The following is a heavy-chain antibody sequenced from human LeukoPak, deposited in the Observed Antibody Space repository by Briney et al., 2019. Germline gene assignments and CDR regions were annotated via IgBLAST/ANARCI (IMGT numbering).Heavy chain of an antibody. CDR2: IYYSGST. Sequence: SETLSLTCTVSGGSISSYYWSCIRQPPGQGLEWIGYIYYSGSTNYNPSLKSRVTISVDTSKNQFSLKMSSVTAADTAVYCCARVGTGPLNWFDPWGQGTLVTVSS. V-gene: IGHV4-59*01. CDR1: GGSISSYY. CDR3: ARVGTGPLNWFDP. D-gene: IGHD1-14*01. J-gene: IGHJ5*02.